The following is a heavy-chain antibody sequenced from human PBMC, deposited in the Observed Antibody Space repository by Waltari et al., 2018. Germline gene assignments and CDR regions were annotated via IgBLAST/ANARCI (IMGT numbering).Heavy chain of an antibody. J-gene: IGHJ5*02. V-gene: IGHV1-69*12. CDR3: ARRQLGGAFDP. D-gene: IGHD3-16*01. CDR1: GATFGSYA. CDR2: IIPIFGTAP. Sequence: QVQLVQSGAEVKKPGSSVKVSCQASGATFGSYAISWVRQAPGEGLEWMGGIIPIFGTAPNYAQKFQGRLTVTADESTATVYMDLSSLRSDDTAVYYCARRQLGGAFDPWGQGTLVSVSS.